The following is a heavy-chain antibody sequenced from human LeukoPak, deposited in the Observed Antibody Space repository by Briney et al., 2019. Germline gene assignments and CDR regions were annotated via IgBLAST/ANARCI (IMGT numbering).Heavy chain of an antibody. CDR3: ARQGAYSSAIGMGY. CDR1: GYTFNNYY. CDR2: INPSGGGT. V-gene: IGHV1-46*02. D-gene: IGHD6-19*01. J-gene: IGHJ4*02. Sequence: ASVKVSCKASGYTFNNYYMYWVRQAPGQGLEWMGMINPSGGGTSYAQKFQGRVTMTRDTSTRTVYMEASSLKPEDTAVYYCARQGAYSSAIGMGYWGQGTLVTVSS.